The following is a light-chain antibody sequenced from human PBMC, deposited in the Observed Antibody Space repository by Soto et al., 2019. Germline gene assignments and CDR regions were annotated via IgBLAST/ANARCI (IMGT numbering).Light chain of an antibody. CDR1: QSVSSY. CDR3: QERSNWPRT. CDR2: DAS. Sequence: EIVLTQSPATLPLSPGERATLSCRASQSVSSYLAWYQQKPGQAPRLLIYDASNRATGIPARFSGSGSGTDFTLTISSIEPEDCAVYYCQERSNWPRTFGQGTKVEIK. V-gene: IGKV3-11*01. J-gene: IGKJ1*01.